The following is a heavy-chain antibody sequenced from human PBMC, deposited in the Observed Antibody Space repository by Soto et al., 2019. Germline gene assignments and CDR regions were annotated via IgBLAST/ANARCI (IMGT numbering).Heavy chain of an antibody. CDR1: GGSISSYY. V-gene: IGHV4-4*07. J-gene: IGHJ4*02. CDR3: ATGGTYFDY. CDR2: IHTSGSP. Sequence: PSETLSLTCTVSGGSISSYYCSWIRQAAGKGLGWIGRIHTSGSPNYNPSLKSRVTMSADTSKNQFSLKLTSVTAADTAVYYCATGGTYFDYWGQGTLVTVSS.